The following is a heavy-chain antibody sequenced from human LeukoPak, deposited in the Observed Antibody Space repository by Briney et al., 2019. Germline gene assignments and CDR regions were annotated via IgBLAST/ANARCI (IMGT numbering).Heavy chain of an antibody. J-gene: IGHJ3*02. Sequence: VTVSFTASGGTFSIYAISWVRQAPGQGREWMGGIIPILGIANYAQKLQGRVTITTDTSTGTAYMELRSLRSDDTAVAECARDAPGTSLRYEAFDIWGQGTLVTVSS. CDR2: IIPILGIA. V-gene: IGHV1-69*10. CDR3: ARDAPGTSLRYEAFDI. D-gene: IGHD1-1*01. CDR1: GGTFSIYA.